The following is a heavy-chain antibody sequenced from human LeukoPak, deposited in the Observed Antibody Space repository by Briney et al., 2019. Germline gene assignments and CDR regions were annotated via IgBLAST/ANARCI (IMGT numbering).Heavy chain of an antibody. J-gene: IGHJ6*02. D-gene: IGHD3-3*01. CDR1: GGSISSGGYY. V-gene: IGHV4-31*03. CDR3: ARDGTTYYDFWSGPQTVTRAYGMDV. Sequence: SQTLSLTCTVSGGSISSGGYYWSWIRQHPGKGLEWIGYTYYGGSTYYNPSLKSRVTISVDTSKNQFSLKLSSVTAADTAVYYCARDGTTYYDFWSGPQTVTRAYGMDVWGQGTTVTVSS. CDR2: TYYGGST.